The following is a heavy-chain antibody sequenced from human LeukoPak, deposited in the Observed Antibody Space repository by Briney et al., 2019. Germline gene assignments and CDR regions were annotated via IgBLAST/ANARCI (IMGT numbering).Heavy chain of an antibody. V-gene: IGHV4-61*01. D-gene: IGHD6-13*01. CDR1: GGSVSSGSYY. Sequence: SETLSLTCTVSGGSVSSGSYYWSWIRQPPGKGLEWIGYIYYSGSTNYNPSLMSRVTISVDTSKNPFSLKVSSVAAADTAVYFCARDPQYSSSSDAFDIWGQGTMVTVSS. CDR3: ARDPQYSSSSDAFDI. J-gene: IGHJ3*02. CDR2: IYYSGST.